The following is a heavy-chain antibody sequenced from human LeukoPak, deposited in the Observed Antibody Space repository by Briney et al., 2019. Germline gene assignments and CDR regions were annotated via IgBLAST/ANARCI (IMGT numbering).Heavy chain of an antibody. CDR3: EKDLGRITMIVVVISAFDY. CDR2: ISGSGGST. Sequence: GGSLRLSCAASGFTFSSYAMSWVRQAPGKGLEWVSAISGSGGSTYYADYVKVPFTISRDNSKNTLYLQMNGLRAEDTAVYYCEKDLGRITMIVVVISAFDYWGQGTLVTVSS. CDR1: GFTFSSYA. D-gene: IGHD3-22*01. V-gene: IGHV3-23*01. J-gene: IGHJ4*02.